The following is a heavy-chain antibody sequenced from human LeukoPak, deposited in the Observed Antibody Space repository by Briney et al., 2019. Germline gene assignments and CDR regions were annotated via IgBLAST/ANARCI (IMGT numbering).Heavy chain of an antibody. CDR3: VCGYRNYYFDY. CDR1: GGSISSSSYY. D-gene: IGHD5-18*01. J-gene: IGHJ4*02. Sequence: PSETLSPTCTVSGGSISSSSYYWSWIRQPPGKGLEWIGYIYYSGSTNYNPSLKGRVTISVDTSKNQFSLKLSSVTAADTAVYYCVCGYRNYYFDYWGQGTLVTVSS. CDR2: IYYSGST. V-gene: IGHV4-61*01.